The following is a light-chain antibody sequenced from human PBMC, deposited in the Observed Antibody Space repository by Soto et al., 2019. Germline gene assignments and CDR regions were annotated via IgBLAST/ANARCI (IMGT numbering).Light chain of an antibody. CDR1: SNDVGNYNL. J-gene: IGLJ1*01. CDR3: CSYAGRSTVYV. Sequence: QSALTQPASVSGSPGQSITISCTGTSNDVGNYNLVSWYQQNPGKATKLIIYEVSKRPSGVSNRLTGSKSGNTASLTISGLQAEDEADYYCCSYAGRSTVYVFGTGTKVTVL. CDR2: EVS. V-gene: IGLV2-23*02.